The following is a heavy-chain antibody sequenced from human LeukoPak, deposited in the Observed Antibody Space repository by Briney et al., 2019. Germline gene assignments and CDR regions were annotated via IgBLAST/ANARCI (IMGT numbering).Heavy chain of an antibody. CDR3: ARQYYDSTGYYYFDY. J-gene: IGHJ4*02. D-gene: IGHD3-22*01. V-gene: IGHV4-39*01. CDR1: GDFITGSTYY. CDR2: MYYSGST. Sequence: PSETLSLTCTVSGDFITGSTYYWGWIRQPPGKGLEWIVSMYYSGSTYSNPSLRSRVTMSADTSKNQFSLNLKSVTAADTAVYYCARQYYDSTGYYYFDYWGQGTLVTVSS.